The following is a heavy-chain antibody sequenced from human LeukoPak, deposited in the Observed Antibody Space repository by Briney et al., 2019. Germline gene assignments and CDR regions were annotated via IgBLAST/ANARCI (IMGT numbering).Heavy chain of an antibody. CDR1: GYTFTTYG. CDR3: ARTYSSGWYGGGDYMDV. J-gene: IGHJ6*03. Sequence: ASVKVSCKASGYTFTTYGTSWVRQAPGQGLEWMGWISAYNYNTNYAQKLQGRVTMTTDTSTSTAYMELRSLRSDDTAVYYCARTYSSGWYGGGDYMDVWGKGTTVTISS. CDR2: ISAYNYNT. D-gene: IGHD6-19*01. V-gene: IGHV1-18*01.